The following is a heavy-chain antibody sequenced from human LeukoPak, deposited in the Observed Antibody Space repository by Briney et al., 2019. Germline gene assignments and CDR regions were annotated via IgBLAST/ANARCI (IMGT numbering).Heavy chain of an antibody. D-gene: IGHD3-22*01. CDR1: GGSISSYY. CDR3: ARVSYYDSSVFSDAFDI. CDR2: IYYSGST. V-gene: IGHV4-59*01. Sequence: SETLSLTCTVSGGSISSYYWSWIRQPPGKGLEWIGYIYYSGSTNYNPSLKSRVTISVDASKNQFSLKLSSVTAADTAVYYCARVSYYDSSVFSDAFDIWGQGTMVTVSS. J-gene: IGHJ3*02.